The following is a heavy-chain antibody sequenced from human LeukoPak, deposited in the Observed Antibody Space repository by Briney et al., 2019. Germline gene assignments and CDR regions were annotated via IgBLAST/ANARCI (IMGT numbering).Heavy chain of an antibody. J-gene: IGHJ6*03. CDR1: GGSISSSSYY. CDR2: IYYSGST. D-gene: IGHD3-10*01. Sequence: PSETPSLTCTVSGGSISSSSYYWGWIRQPPGKGLEWIGSIYYSGSTYYKSSLKSRVTISVDTSKNQFSLKLSSVTAADTAVYYCARPVISGYYYYMDVWGKGTTVTISS. V-gene: IGHV4-39*01. CDR3: ARPVISGYYYYMDV.